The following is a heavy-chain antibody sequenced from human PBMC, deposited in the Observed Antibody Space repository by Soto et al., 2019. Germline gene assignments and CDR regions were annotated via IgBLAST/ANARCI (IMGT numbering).Heavy chain of an antibody. J-gene: IGHJ4*02. Sequence: PSETLSLTCTVSGGSISSGGYYWSWIRQHPGKGLEWIGYIYYSGSTYYNPSLKSRVTISVDTSKNQFSLKLSSVTAADTAVYYRARRTNYYASSGYYYAFDYWGQGTLVTVSS. D-gene: IGHD3-22*01. CDR2: IYYSGST. CDR1: GGSISSGGYY. V-gene: IGHV4-31*03. CDR3: ARRTNYYASSGYYYAFDY.